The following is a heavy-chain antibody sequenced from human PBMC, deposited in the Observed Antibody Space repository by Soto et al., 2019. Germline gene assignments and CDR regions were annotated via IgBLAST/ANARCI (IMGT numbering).Heavy chain of an antibody. CDR3: ARTYGDCFDY. Sequence: PSETLALTCTVSGGSISSYYKSWIRQPPGKGLEWIGYIYYSGSTNYNPSLKSRVTISVDTSKNQFSLKLSSVTAADTAVYYCARTYGDCFDYWGQGTLVTVSS. D-gene: IGHD4-17*01. J-gene: IGHJ4*02. CDR1: GGSISSYY. V-gene: IGHV4-59*01. CDR2: IYYSGST.